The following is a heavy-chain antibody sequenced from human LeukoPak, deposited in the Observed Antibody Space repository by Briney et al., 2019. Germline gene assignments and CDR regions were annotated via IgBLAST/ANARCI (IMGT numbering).Heavy chain of an antibody. CDR3: AKDPDYYGSGSHNWFDP. J-gene: IGHJ5*02. Sequence: QSGGPLRLSCAASGFTFSSYAMSWVRQAPGKGLEWVSAISGSGGNTYYADSVKGRFTISRDNSKNTLYLQMNSLRAEDTAVYYCAKDPDYYGSGSHNWFDPWGQGTLVTVSS. V-gene: IGHV3-23*01. CDR2: ISGSGGNT. CDR1: GFTFSSYA. D-gene: IGHD3-10*01.